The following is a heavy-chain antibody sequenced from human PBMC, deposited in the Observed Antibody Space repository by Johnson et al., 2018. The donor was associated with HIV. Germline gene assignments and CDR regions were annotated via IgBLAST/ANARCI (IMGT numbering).Heavy chain of an antibody. Sequence: QVQLVESGGGLVKPGGSLRLSCAASGFTFNKAWMTWVRQAPGKGLEWVAFIRYDGSNTYDADSVRGRFTISRDNAKNTLYLQMNSLRAEDTAVYYYARDPRSSSWYYYSNDAFDIWGQGTMVTVSS. V-gene: IGHV3-30*02. CDR3: ARDPRSSSWYYYSNDAFDI. D-gene: IGHD6-13*01. CDR1: GFTFNKAW. J-gene: IGHJ3*02. CDR2: IRYDGSNT.